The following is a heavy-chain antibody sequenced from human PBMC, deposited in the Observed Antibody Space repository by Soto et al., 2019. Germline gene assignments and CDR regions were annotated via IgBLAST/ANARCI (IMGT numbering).Heavy chain of an antibody. D-gene: IGHD2-15*01. CDR1: GDSISSAGYS. J-gene: IGHJ5*02. CDR2: IYHSGST. V-gene: IGHV4-30-2*01. CDR3: ARGQVVAAHH. Sequence: SETLSLTCAVSGDSISSAGYSWSWIRQPPGKGLEWIGYIYHSGSTYYNPSLKSRVTISVDRSKNQFSLKLSSVTAADTAVYYCARGQVVAAHHWGQGTLVTVPS.